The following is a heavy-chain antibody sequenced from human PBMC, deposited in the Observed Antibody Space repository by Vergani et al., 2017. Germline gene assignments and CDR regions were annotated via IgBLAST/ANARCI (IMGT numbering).Heavy chain of an antibody. CDR3: VRTSPRVDY. CDR2: IYTSGST. V-gene: IGHV4-61*02. CDR1: GGSISSGSYY. J-gene: IGHJ4*02. Sequence: QVQLQESGPGLVKPSETLYLTCTVSGGSISSGSYYWSWIRQPAGKGQEWIGRIYTSGSTNYNPSLKSRVTISVDTSKNQFSLKLSSVTAADTAVYYCVRTSPRVDYWGQGTLVTVSA. D-gene: IGHD1-14*01.